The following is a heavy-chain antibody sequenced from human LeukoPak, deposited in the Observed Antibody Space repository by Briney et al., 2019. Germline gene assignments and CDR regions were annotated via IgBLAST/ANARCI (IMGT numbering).Heavy chain of an antibody. CDR2: FDPEDGET. D-gene: IGHD6-13*01. Sequence: ASVKVSCKVSGYTLTELSMHWVRQAPGKGLEWMGGFDPEDGETIYAQKFQGRVTMTTDTSTSTAYMELRSLRSDDTAVYYCARDTGHIAAPVTFDYWGQGTLVTVSS. V-gene: IGHV1-24*01. J-gene: IGHJ4*02. CDR1: GYTLTELS. CDR3: ARDTGHIAAPVTFDY.